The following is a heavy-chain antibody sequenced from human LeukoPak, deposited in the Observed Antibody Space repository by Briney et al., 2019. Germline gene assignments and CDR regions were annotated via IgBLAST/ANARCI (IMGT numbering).Heavy chain of an antibody. J-gene: IGHJ6*02. V-gene: IGHV4-61*08. CDR3: ARATYYDFWSGYWASPANYYGMDV. Sequence: SETLSLTCSVSGGSISRSDYYWSWIRQPPGKGLEWIGYIYYSGSTNYNPSPKSRVTISVDTSKNQFSLKLSSVTAADTAVYYCARATYYDFWSGYWASPANYYGMDVWGQGTTVTVSS. D-gene: IGHD3-3*01. CDR2: IYYSGST. CDR1: GGSISRSDYY.